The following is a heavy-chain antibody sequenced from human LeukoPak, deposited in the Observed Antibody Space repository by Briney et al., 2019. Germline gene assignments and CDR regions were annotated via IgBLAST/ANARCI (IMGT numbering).Heavy chain of an antibody. CDR1: GFTFSSYW. V-gene: IGHV3-7*01. Sequence: GGSLRLSCAASGFTFSSYWMSWVRQAPGKGLEWVANIKKDGSEKYYVDSVKGRFTISRDNAKNSLYLQMNSLRAEDTAVYYCARELRGVMDDYWGQGTLVTVSS. CDR3: ARELRGVMDDY. CDR2: IKKDGSEK. J-gene: IGHJ4*02. D-gene: IGHD3-10*01.